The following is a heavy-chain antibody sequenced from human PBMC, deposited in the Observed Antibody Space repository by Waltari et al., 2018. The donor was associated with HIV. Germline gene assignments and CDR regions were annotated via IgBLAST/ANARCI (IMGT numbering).Heavy chain of an antibody. Sequence: QVQLVQSGAEVKKPGSSVKVSCKASGGTFTSYGISWVRQAPGQGLEWMGRIIPILCITNYAQKFQGRVTITADKSTSTAYRELRSLRSEDTAVYYCARGAAAGNHFYYGMDVWGQGTTVTVSS. CDR1: GGTFTSYG. D-gene: IGHD6-13*01. V-gene: IGHV1-69*04. CDR2: IIPILCIT. J-gene: IGHJ6*02. CDR3: ARGAAAGNHFYYGMDV.